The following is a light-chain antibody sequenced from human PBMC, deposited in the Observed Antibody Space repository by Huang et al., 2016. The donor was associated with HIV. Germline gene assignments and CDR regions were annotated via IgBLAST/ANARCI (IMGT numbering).Light chain of an antibody. J-gene: IGKJ5*01. Sequence: DIVMIQSPLSLSVTPGEAASISCRSSQSLLHGNGYNYLEWYLQKPGHSPQLLIYSGSDRAPGVPARLSASGSGTDFSLTISSVEAEDIGIDYCMQSLQTPGTFGQGTRLDIK. CDR3: MQSLQTPGT. CDR1: QSLLHGNGYNY. CDR2: SGS. V-gene: IGKV2-28*01.